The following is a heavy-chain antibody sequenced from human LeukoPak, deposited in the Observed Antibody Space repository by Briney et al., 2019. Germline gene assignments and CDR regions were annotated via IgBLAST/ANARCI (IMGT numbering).Heavy chain of an antibody. CDR3: AKVRWDNSGWYYLDS. CDR2: ITYDGGNE. CDR1: GFSFKDYN. D-gene: IGHD6-19*01. J-gene: IGHJ4*02. V-gene: IGHV3-30*18. Sequence: GRSLRLPCAASGFSFKDYNMHWVRQAPGKGLEWVAVITYDGGNEYYTDSVKGRFTISRDNSKSTLYLQMNSLRTEDTAVYYCAKVRWDNSGWYYLDSWGQGTLVTVSS.